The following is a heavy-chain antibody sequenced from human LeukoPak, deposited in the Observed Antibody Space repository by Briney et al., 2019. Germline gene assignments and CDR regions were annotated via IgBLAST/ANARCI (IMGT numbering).Heavy chain of an antibody. CDR2: MNPNSGNT. D-gene: IGHD1-7*01. CDR1: EYTFTSYD. J-gene: IGHJ6*03. CDR3: ARVSWNYVGDYYYYMDV. V-gene: IGHV1-8*01. Sequence: ASVKVSCKASEYTFTSYDINWVRQATGQGLEWMGWMNPNSGNTGYAQKFQGRVTMTRNTSISTAYMELSNLRSEDTAAYYCARVSWNYVGDYYYYMDVWGKGTTVTVSS.